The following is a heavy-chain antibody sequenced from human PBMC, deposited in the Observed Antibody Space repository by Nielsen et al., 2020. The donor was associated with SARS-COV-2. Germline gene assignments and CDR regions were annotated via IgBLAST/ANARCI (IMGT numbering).Heavy chain of an antibody. J-gene: IGHJ4*02. CDR3: ARDGRYDFWSGYYDY. Sequence: WIRQPPGKGLEWIGYIYHSATTSYSETTYYNPSLESRVTIAADTSKNQFSLKLSSVTAADTAVYYCARDGRYDFWSGYYDYWGQGTLVTVSS. V-gene: IGHV4-31*02. CDR2: IYHSATTSYSETT. D-gene: IGHD3-3*01.